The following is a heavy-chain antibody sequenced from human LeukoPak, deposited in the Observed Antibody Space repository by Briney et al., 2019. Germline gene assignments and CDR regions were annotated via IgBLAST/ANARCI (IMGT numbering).Heavy chain of an antibody. Sequence: PGGSLRLSCAASGFTFRSYWMSWLRQAPGKGPEWVAHIRQDGSEKYYMDSVKGRFTISRDNAKKSLYLQMNSLRADDTAMYYCARDFSAQVPVTIHDNWFDPWGQGTLVIVSS. CDR1: GFTFRSYW. J-gene: IGHJ5*02. D-gene: IGHD2-2*01. V-gene: IGHV3-7*01. CDR2: IRQDGSEK. CDR3: ARDFSAQVPVTIHDNWFDP.